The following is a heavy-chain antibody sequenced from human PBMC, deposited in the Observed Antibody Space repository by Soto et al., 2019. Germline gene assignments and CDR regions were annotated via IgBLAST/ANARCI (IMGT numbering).Heavy chain of an antibody. D-gene: IGHD5-18*01. CDR3: ARGANTAMVTRWFDP. V-gene: IGHV1-69*13. J-gene: IGHJ5*02. Sequence: SVKVSCKASGGTFSSYAISWVRQTPGQGLEWMGGIIPIFGTANYAQKFQGRVTITADESTSTAYMELSSLRSEDTAVYYCARGANTAMVTRWFDPWGQGTLVTVSS. CDR1: GGTFSSYA. CDR2: IIPIFGTA.